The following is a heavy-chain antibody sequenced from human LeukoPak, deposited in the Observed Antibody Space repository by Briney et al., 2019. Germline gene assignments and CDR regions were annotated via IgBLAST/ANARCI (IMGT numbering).Heavy chain of an antibody. CDR2: INHSGST. J-gene: IGHJ4*02. CDR1: GGSFSGYY. V-gene: IGHV4-34*01. Sequence: SETLSLTCAVYGGSFSGYYWSWIRQPPGKGPEWIGEINHSGSTNYNPSLKSRVTISVDTSKNQFSLKLSSVTAADTAVYYCARIVARYDFWSGYYFDYWGQGTLVTVSS. D-gene: IGHD3-3*01. CDR3: ARIVARYDFWSGYYFDY.